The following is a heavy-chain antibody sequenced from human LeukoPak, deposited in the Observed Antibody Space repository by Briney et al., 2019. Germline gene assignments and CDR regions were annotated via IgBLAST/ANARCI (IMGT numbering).Heavy chain of an antibody. J-gene: IGHJ4*02. CDR2: ISWNSGSI. Sequence: GGSLRLSCAASGFTFEDYAMHWVRQAPGKGLEWVSGISWNSGSIGYADSVKGRFTISRDNAKNSLYLQMNSLRAEDTALYYCAKGRDGYNPKYYFDYWGQGTLVTVSS. CDR3: AKGRDGYNPKYYFDY. CDR1: GFTFEDYA. D-gene: IGHD5-24*01. V-gene: IGHV3-9*01.